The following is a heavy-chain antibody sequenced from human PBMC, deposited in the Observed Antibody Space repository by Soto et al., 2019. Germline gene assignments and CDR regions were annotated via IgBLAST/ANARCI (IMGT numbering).Heavy chain of an antibody. D-gene: IGHD1-26*01. J-gene: IGHJ6*02. V-gene: IGHV3-23*01. CDR3: AKETSLSGRYYGMDV. Sequence: EVQLLESGGGLVQPAGSLRLSCAASGFTFNNYAMSWVRQAPGKGLEWVSAIGGSGGNTYYADSVKGRFIISRDNSKNTLYLQMNSLRAEDTAVYYCAKETSLSGRYYGMDVWGQGTTVTVSS. CDR1: GFTFNNYA. CDR2: IGGSGGNT.